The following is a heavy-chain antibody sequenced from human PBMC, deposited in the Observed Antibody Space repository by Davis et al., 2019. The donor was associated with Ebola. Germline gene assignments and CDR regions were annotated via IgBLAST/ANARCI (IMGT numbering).Heavy chain of an antibody. V-gene: IGHV4-34*01. D-gene: IGHD5-18*01. CDR3: ARGRRYSYGPPRY. CDR1: GGSFSGYY. CDR2: INHSGST. J-gene: IGHJ4*02. Sequence: SETLSLTCAVYGGSFSGYYWSWIRQPPGKGLEWIGEINHSGSTNYNPSLKSRVPISVDTSKNQFSLKLSPVTAADTAVYYCARGRRYSYGPPRYWGQGTLVTVSS.